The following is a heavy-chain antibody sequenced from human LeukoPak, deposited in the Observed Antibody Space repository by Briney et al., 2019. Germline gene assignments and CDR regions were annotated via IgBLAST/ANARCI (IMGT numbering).Heavy chain of an antibody. V-gene: IGHV3-30-3*01. CDR2: ISHDGSKK. Sequence: TGGSLRLSCAASGFAFSSYAVHWVRQAPGKGLECVAVISHDGSKKYYADFVKGRFIISRDNSKNTLYLHMNSLIPEDTAVYFCAKDWKFYYVSGSFFPDNWGQGTLVTVSS. CDR1: GFAFSSYA. D-gene: IGHD3-10*01. CDR3: AKDWKFYYVSGSFFPDN. J-gene: IGHJ4*02.